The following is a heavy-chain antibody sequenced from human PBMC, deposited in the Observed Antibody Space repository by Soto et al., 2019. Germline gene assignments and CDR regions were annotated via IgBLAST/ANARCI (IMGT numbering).Heavy chain of an antibody. V-gene: IGHV6-1*01. CDR1: VYGVSSNSAA. Sequence: SQNLSLTCAISVYGVSSNSAAWNWIIQSPSRGLEWLGRTYYRSRWYNDYAVSVKSRMTVNPDTSRNQFSLQLNSVTPEDTAVYYCARGGFRVEVANFESLGQGTLVIVSS. CDR2: TYYRSRWYN. J-gene: IGHJ4*02. D-gene: IGHD6-19*01. CDR3: ARGGFRVEVANFES.